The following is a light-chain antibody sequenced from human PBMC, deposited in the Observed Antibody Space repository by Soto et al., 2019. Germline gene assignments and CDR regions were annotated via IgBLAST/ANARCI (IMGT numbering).Light chain of an antibody. V-gene: IGKV1-5*01. CDR3: QQYHNYPRT. CDR1: QSIRTW. J-gene: IGKJ1*01. Sequence: DIQMTQSPSTLSASVGDRFAITCRASQSIRTWLAWYQHKPGKAPKFLIYDASTVERGVPSRFSGSGSGTEFTLTISDLQPDDFATYYCQQYHNYPRTFRQGTKVDIK. CDR2: DAS.